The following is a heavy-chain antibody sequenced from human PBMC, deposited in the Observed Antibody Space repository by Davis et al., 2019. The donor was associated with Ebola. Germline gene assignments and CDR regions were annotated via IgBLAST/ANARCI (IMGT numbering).Heavy chain of an antibody. CDR3: ARDRFPYDFWSGYPGPFDY. Sequence: GESLKISCAASGFTFSSYWMSWVRQAPGKGLEWVANIKQDGSEKYYVDSVEGRFTISRDNAKNSLYLQMNSLRDEDTAVYYCARDRFPYDFWSGYPGPFDYWGQGTLVTVSS. D-gene: IGHD3-3*01. V-gene: IGHV3-7*01. CDR2: IKQDGSEK. CDR1: GFTFSSYW. J-gene: IGHJ4*02.